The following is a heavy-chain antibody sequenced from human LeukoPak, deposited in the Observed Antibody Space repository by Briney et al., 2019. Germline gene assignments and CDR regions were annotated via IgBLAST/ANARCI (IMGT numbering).Heavy chain of an antibody. CDR1: GYTFTSYY. Sequence: ASVKVSCKASGYTFTSYYMHWVRQAPGQGLEWMGIINPSGGSTSYAQKFQGRVTMTRDTSTSTVYMELSSLRSEDTAVYYCASALAATFWLYRCWGQGTLVTVSS. CDR3: ASALAATFWLYRC. J-gene: IGHJ4*02. D-gene: IGHD2-15*01. V-gene: IGHV1-46*01. CDR2: INPSGGST.